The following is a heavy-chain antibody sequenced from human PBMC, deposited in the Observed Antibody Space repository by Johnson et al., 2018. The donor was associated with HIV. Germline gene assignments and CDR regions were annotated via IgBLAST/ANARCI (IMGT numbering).Heavy chain of an antibody. CDR1: GFTVSSNY. D-gene: IGHD3-22*01. CDR2: IYSGGST. CDR3: ARDRRHYYDSSGYPDYDAFDI. J-gene: IGHJ3*02. Sequence: VRLVESGGGLVQPGGSLRLSCAASGFTVSSNYMTWVRQAPGKGLEWVSVIYSGGSTYYADSVKGRFTISRDNARNSLYLQMNSLRAEDTALYYCARDRRHYYDSSGYPDYDAFDIWGQGTMVTVSS. V-gene: IGHV3-66*01.